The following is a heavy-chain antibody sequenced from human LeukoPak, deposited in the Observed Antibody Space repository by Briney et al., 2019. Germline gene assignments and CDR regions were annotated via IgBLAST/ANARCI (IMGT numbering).Heavy chain of an antibody. V-gene: IGHV1-69*13. Sequence: GASVKVSCKASGGTFSSYAISWVRQAPEQGLEWMGGIIPIFGTANYAQKFQGRVTITADESTSTAYMELSSLRSDDTAVYYCARARIGIAVAGTWGDYWGQGTLVTVSS. J-gene: IGHJ4*02. CDR1: GGTFSSYA. D-gene: IGHD6-19*01. CDR3: ARARIGIAVAGTWGDY. CDR2: IIPIFGTA.